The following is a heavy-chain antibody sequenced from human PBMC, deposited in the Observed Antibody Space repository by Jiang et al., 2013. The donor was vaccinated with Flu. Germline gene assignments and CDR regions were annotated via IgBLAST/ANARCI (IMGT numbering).Heavy chain of an antibody. V-gene: IGHV5-10-1*01. CDR2: IDPSDSYT. CDR1: GYSFSSYW. CDR3: ARHYYDSSGYYPFDY. Sequence: GAEVKKPGESLRISCKGSGYSFSSYWITWVRQMPGKGLEWMGRIDPSDSYTNYSPSFQGHVTISADRSISTAFLQWSSLKASDTAMYYCARHYYDSSGYYPFDYWGQGTLVTVSS. D-gene: IGHD3-22*01. J-gene: IGHJ4*02.